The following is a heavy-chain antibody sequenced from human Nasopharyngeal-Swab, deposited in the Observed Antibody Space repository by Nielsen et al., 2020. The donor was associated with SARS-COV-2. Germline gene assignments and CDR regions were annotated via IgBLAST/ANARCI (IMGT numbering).Heavy chain of an antibody. CDR1: GFTFSSYG. J-gene: IGHJ4*02. CDR3: AKLDIGGWLGTTTGYFDY. CDR2: IWYDGSNK. V-gene: IGHV3-33*06. D-gene: IGHD1-26*01. Sequence: GESLKISCAASGFTFSSYGMHWVRQAPGKGLEWVAVIWYDGSNKYYADSVKGRFTIPRDNSKNTLYLQMNSLRAEDTAVYFCAKLDIGGWLGTTTGYFDYWGQGTLVTVSS.